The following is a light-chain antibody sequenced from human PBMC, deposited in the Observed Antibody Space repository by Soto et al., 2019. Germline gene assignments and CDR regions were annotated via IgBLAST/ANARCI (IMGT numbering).Light chain of an antibody. CDR3: QSYDSSLSGLYV. Sequence: QSVLTQPPSVSGAPGQRVTISCTGSSSNIGAGYDVHWSQQLPGTAPKLLIYGNSNRPSGVPDRFSDSKSGTSASLAITGLQAEDEADYYCQSYDSSLSGLYVFGTGTKVTVL. V-gene: IGLV1-40*01. CDR1: SSNIGAGYD. J-gene: IGLJ1*01. CDR2: GNS.